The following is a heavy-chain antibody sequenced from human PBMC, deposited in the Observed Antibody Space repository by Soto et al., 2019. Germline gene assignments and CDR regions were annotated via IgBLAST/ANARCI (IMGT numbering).Heavy chain of an antibody. J-gene: IGHJ3*02. CDR3: AHRNSRMFAFDI. V-gene: IGHV2-5*02. D-gene: IGHD3-10*02. CDR1: GFSLTTVGMG. CDR2: IYWDDDK. Sequence: SGPTLVNPTQTLTLTCTFSGFSLTTVGMGVGWIRQPPGKALDWLGIIYWDDDKRYSPSLNGRVTFIKDTSKNQVVLTMTNMDPVDTATYYCAHRNSRMFAFDIWGQGTLVTVSS.